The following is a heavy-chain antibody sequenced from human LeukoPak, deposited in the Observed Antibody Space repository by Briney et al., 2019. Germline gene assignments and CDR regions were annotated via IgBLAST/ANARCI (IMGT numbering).Heavy chain of an antibody. CDR2: IYTSGST. CDR1: GGSISSYY. V-gene: IGHV4-4*08. Sequence: SETLSLTCTVSGGSISSYYRSWIRQPPGKGLEWIGYIYTSGSTNYNSSLKSRVTMSVDTSENQVSLKLSSVTAADTAVYYCATGDGYNSFDYWGQGTLVTVSS. D-gene: IGHD5-24*01. J-gene: IGHJ4*02. CDR3: ATGDGYNSFDY.